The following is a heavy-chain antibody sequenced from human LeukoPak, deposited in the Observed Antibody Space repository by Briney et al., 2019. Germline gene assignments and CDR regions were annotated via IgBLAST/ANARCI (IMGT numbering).Heavy chain of an antibody. CDR3: ARGYTYYYGSGTYSTYFDY. CDR1: GFTFSDYY. Sequence: GSLRLSCAASGFTFSDYYTSWIRQAPGKGLEWVSYISSSGSTIYYADSVKGRFTISRDNAKNSLYLQMNSLRAEDTAAYYCARGYTYYYGSGTYSTYFDYWGQGTLVTVSS. CDR2: ISSSGSTI. V-gene: IGHV3-11*04. J-gene: IGHJ4*02. D-gene: IGHD3-10*01.